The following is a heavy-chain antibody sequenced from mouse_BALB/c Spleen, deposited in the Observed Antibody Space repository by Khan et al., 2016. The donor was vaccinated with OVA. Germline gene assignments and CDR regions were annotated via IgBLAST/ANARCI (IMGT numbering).Heavy chain of an antibody. J-gene: IGHJ3*01. CDR1: GFNIKDTY. CDR3: VRGAYSGLFAY. CDR2: IDPANGDV. Sequence: VQLQQSGADFVKPGASVRLSCTASGFNIKDTYMHWITQRPQQGLVWIGRIDPANGDVRYDPKFQDRATITADASSNTAYLQLSSLTSDDTAFYYCVRGAYSGLFAYWGQGTLVTVSA. V-gene: IGHV14-3*02. D-gene: IGHD2-10*01.